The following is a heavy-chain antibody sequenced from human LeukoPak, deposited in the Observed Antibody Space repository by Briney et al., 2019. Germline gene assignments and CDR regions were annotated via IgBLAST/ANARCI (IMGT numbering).Heavy chain of an antibody. Sequence: GGSLRLSCAASGFTFSKYYINWVRQAPGKGLEWVAIILFDGGDKYYSDSVKGRFTISRDNSKNTLYLQINSLKAEDTAVYYCASRRLYYFDYWGQGTLVTVSS. CDR3: ASRRLYYFDY. V-gene: IGHV3-30*04. CDR2: ILFDGGDK. J-gene: IGHJ4*02. CDR1: GFTFSKYY.